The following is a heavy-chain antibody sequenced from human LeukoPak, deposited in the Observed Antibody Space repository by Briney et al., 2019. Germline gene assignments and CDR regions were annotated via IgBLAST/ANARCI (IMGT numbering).Heavy chain of an antibody. J-gene: IGHJ5*02. D-gene: IGHD2-2*01. Sequence: GASVKVSCKASGYTFTSYGISWVRQAPGQGLEWMGLISAYNGNTNYAQKLQGRVTMTTDTSTSTAYMDLSSLRSDDTAVYYCARDLRLLFRAPPANWFDPWGQGTLVTVSS. CDR1: GYTFTSYG. CDR3: ARDLRLLFRAPPANWFDP. CDR2: ISAYNGNT. V-gene: IGHV1-18*01.